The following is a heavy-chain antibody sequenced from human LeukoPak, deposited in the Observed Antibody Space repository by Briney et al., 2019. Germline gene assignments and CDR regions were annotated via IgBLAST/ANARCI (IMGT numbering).Heavy chain of an antibody. Sequence: GASVKVSCKASGYTFTGYYMHWVRQAPGQGLEWMGWINPNSGGTNYAQKFQGRVTMTRDTSISTAYMELSRLRSDDTAVYYCVRGGPANLGTAAGTGYFDYWGQGTLVTVSS. CDR3: VRGGPANLGTAAGTGYFDY. J-gene: IGHJ4*02. D-gene: IGHD6-13*01. CDR1: GYTFTGYY. CDR2: INPNSGGT. V-gene: IGHV1-2*02.